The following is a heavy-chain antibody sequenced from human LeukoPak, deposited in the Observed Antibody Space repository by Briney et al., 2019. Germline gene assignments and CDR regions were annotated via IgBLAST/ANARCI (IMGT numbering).Heavy chain of an antibody. CDR1: GYTFTGYY. CDR2: INPNSGGT. J-gene: IGHJ4*02. V-gene: IGHV1-2*02. CDR3: ARALNPGYSPYYFDY. Sequence: ASVKVSCKASGYTFTGYYMHWVRQAPGQGLEWMGWINPNSGGTNYAQKFQGRVTMTRDTSISTAYMELSRLRSDDTAVYYCARALNPGYSPYYFDYWGQGTLVTVSS. D-gene: IGHD5-18*01.